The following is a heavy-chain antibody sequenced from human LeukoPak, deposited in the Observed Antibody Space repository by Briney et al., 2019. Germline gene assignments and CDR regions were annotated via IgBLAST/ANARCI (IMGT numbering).Heavy chain of an antibody. D-gene: IGHD4-23*01. V-gene: IGHV4-59*01. Sequence: SETLSLTCTVSGDSISSYFWSWMRQPPGKGLEWIGCIYYSGSTEYKPSLKSRVTISVDTSKNQFSLRLGSVTTADTAVYYCARSPTVALIDYWGQGTLVTVSS. CDR3: ARSPTVALIDY. CDR2: IYYSGST. CDR1: GDSISSYF. J-gene: IGHJ4*02.